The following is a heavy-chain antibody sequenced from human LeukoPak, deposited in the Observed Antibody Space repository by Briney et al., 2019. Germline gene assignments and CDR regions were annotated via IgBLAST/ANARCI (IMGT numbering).Heavy chain of an antibody. D-gene: IGHD3-16*02. CDR2: IWYDGSNK. CDR1: GFTFSSYG. Sequence: GGSLRLSCAASGFTFSSYGMHWVRQAPGKGLEWVAVIWYDGSNKYYADSVKGRFTISRDNSKNTLYLQMNSLRDEDTAVYYCARDGYVWGSYRQTFDYWGQGTLVTVSS. J-gene: IGHJ4*02. CDR3: ARDGYVWGSYRQTFDY. V-gene: IGHV3-33*01.